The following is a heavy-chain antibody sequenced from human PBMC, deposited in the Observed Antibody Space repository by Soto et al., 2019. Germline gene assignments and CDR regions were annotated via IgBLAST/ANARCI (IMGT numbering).Heavy chain of an antibody. CDR1: GYTLTSYD. Sequence: ASVKVSCKASGYTLTSYDINWLRQATGQGLEWMGWMNPNSGNTGYAQKFQGRVTMTRNTSISTAYMELSSLRSEDTAVYYCASQPSLITIFGVVIRGTDAFDIWGQGTMVTVSS. CDR3: ASQPSLITIFGVVIRGTDAFDI. CDR2: MNPNSGNT. V-gene: IGHV1-8*01. D-gene: IGHD3-3*01. J-gene: IGHJ3*02.